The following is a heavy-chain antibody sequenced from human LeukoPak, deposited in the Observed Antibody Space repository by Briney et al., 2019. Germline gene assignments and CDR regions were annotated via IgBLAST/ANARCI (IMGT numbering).Heavy chain of an antibody. Sequence: PGGSLSLSCAAPGFTLSKYYMSWVRQAPGKGRGWVSYISSSSSTISYADSVKGRFTISRDNAKNSLYLQMNSLRAEDTAVYYCARGCAPVFYYYMDVWGKGTTVTVSS. D-gene: IGHD3-16*01. CDR3: ARGCAPVFYYYMDV. CDR2: ISSSSSTI. V-gene: IGHV3-48*01. CDR1: GFTLSKYY. J-gene: IGHJ6*03.